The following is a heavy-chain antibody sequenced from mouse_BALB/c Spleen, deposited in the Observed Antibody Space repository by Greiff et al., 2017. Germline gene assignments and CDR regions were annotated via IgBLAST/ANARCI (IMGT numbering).Heavy chain of an antibody. D-gene: IGHD2-14*01. CDR2: IYPGDGDT. Sequence: QVQLQQSGAELVRPGSSVKISCKASGYAFSSYWMNWVKQRPGQGLEWIGQIYPGDGDTNYNGKFKGKATLTADKSSSTAYMQLSSLTSEDSAVYFCARNYRSSFDYWGQGTTLTVSS. V-gene: IGHV1-80*01. J-gene: IGHJ2*01. CDR1: GYAFSSYW. CDR3: ARNYRSSFDY.